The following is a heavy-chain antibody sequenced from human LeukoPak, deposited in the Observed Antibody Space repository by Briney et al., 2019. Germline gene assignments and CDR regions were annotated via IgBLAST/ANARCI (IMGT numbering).Heavy chain of an antibody. J-gene: IGHJ5*02. V-gene: IGHV1-18*01. CDR3: ARVPPPPTKDIVVVPAAQGWFDP. Sequence: GASVKVSCKASGYTFTSYGISWVRQAPGQGLEWMGWISAYNGNTNYAQKLQGRVTMTTDTSTSTAYMELRSLRSDDTAVYYCARVPPPPTKDIVVVPAAQGWFDPWGQGTLVTVSS. D-gene: IGHD2-2*01. CDR2: ISAYNGNT. CDR1: GYTFTSYG.